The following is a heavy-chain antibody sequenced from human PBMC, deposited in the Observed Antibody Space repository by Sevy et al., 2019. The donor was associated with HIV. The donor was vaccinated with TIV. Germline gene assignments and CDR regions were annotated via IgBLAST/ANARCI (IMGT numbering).Heavy chain of an antibody. Sequence: GGSLRLSCVASGFTFDTYWMQWVRQAPGKGLEWVSGISGSGGSGDKTNYADSVKGRFTISRDNSKNSLYLQLNSLRAEDTAIYYCARKYDSGGYFDYWGQGTLVTVSS. CDR1: GFTFDTYW. D-gene: IGHD3-22*01. CDR2: ISGSGGSGDKT. V-gene: IGHV3-23*01. J-gene: IGHJ4*02. CDR3: ARKYDSGGYFDY.